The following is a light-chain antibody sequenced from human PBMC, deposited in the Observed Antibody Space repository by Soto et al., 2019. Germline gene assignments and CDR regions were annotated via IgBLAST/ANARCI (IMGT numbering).Light chain of an antibody. J-gene: IGKJ2*01. CDR3: QQYYDWPFT. CDR1: QSVSSN. V-gene: IGKV3D-15*01. Sequence: ERVMTQFPATLSVSPGERVTLSCWVSQSVSSNLAWFQQKPGQAPRLLISSASIRATGIPTRFSGSGSGTEFSLTISSLQSEDFAVYYCQQYYDWPFTFGQGTKLEI. CDR2: SAS.